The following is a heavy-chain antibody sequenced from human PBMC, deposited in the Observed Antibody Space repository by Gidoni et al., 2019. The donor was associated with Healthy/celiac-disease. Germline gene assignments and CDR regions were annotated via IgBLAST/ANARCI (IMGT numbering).Heavy chain of an antibody. Sequence: QVQLQQWGAGLLKPSETLSLTCAVYGGSFSGYYWSWIRQPPGKGLEWIGEINHSGSTNYNPSLKSRVTISVDTSKNQFSLKLSSVTAADTAVYYCASSSYDFWSGYYGAFDIWGQGTMVTVSS. V-gene: IGHV4-34*01. CDR1: GGSFSGYY. CDR2: INHSGST. D-gene: IGHD3-3*01. CDR3: ASSSYDFWSGYYGAFDI. J-gene: IGHJ3*02.